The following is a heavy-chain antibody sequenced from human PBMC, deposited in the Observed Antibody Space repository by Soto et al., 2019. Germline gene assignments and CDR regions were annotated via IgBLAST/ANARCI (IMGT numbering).Heavy chain of an antibody. CDR1: GFTFRNYN. V-gene: IGHV3-21*06. CDR2: IRTGGAYM. J-gene: IGHJ4*02. Sequence: VQLVESGGGLVKAGGSLRLFCTASGFTFRNYNMNWVRQAPGKGLEWVSSIRTGGAYMFYADSVKGRFTISRDNAQNSLFLQIDSPRAEDTAVYYCARDIASPGGDYFDSWGQGTLVTVSS. D-gene: IGHD2-21*01. CDR3: ARDIASPGGDYFDS.